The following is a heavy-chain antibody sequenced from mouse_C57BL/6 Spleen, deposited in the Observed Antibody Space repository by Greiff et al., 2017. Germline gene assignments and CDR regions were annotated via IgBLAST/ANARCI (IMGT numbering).Heavy chain of an antibody. CDR3: ARGIYDGYLYAMDY. D-gene: IGHD2-3*01. J-gene: IGHJ4*01. Sequence: VQLQQSGPELVKPGASVKISCKASGYSFTSYYIHWVKQRPGQGLEWIGWIYPGSGNTKYNEKFKGKATLTADTSSSTAYMQLSSLTSEDSAVYYCARGIYDGYLYAMDYWGQGTSVTVSS. V-gene: IGHV1-66*01. CDR1: GYSFTSYY. CDR2: IYPGSGNT.